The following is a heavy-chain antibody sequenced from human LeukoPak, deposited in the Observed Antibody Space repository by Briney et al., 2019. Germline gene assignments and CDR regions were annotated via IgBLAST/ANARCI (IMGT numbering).Heavy chain of an antibody. J-gene: IGHJ4*02. V-gene: IGHV3-33*01. CDR2: IWYDGSNK. Sequence: GGSLRLSCAASGFTFSSYGMHCVRQAPGKGLEWVAVIWYDGSNKYYADSAKGRFTISRDNSKNTLYLQMNSLRAEDTAVYYCARGPMFSDYWGQGTLVTVSS. D-gene: IGHD3-10*02. CDR3: ARGPMFSDY. CDR1: GFTFSSYG.